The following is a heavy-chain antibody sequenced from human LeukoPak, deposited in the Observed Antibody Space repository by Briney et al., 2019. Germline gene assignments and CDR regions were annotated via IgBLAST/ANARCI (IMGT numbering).Heavy chain of an antibody. CDR3: TTDRMIYATNWAVSWFDP. Sequence: GWSLRLSCAAAGFTFSGSAMHWVRQASGKGLEWVGRIRSKANSYATAYAASVKGRFTISRDDSTKTLYLQMNSLKTEDTAVYYCTTDRMIYATNWAVSWFDPWGQGTLVTVSS. CDR2: IRSKANSYAT. CDR1: GFTFSGSA. J-gene: IGHJ5*02. D-gene: IGHD2-8*01. V-gene: IGHV3-73*01.